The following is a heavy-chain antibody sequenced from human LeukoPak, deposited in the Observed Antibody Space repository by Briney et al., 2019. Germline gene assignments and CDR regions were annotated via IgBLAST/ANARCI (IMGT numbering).Heavy chain of an antibody. J-gene: IGHJ4*02. CDR1: GFTFNSHA. Sequence: GRSLRLSCAASGFTFNSHAMHWVRQAPGKGLEWVAFISYDGSKKNYADSVKGRATISRDDSKNTLYLQMNSLRPEDTAVYYCARGGIKTFHSFDLWGQGTLVTVSS. CDR3: ARGGIKTFHSFDL. CDR2: ISYDGSKK. D-gene: IGHD3-16*01. V-gene: IGHV3-30*04.